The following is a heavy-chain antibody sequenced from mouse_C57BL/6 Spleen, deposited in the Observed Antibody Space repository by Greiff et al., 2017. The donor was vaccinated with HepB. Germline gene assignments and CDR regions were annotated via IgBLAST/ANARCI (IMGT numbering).Heavy chain of an antibody. CDR2: IHPNSGST. J-gene: IGHJ2*01. CDR1: GYTFTSYW. CDR3: ARYVPNYFDY. Sequence: QVQLQQPGAELVKPGASVKLSCKASGYTFTSYWMHWVKQRPGQGLEWIGMIHPNSGSTNYNEKFKSKATLTVDKSSSTAYMQLRSLTSEDAAVYYCARYVPNYFDYWGQGTTLTVSS. V-gene: IGHV1-64*01.